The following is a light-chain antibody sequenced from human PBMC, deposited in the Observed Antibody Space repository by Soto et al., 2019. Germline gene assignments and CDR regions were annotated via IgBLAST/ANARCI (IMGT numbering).Light chain of an antibody. V-gene: IGKV1-33*01. CDR2: AAS. Sequence: DIPMTQSPSSLSASVGDRVTITCQASQDISIYLYWYQQKPGKAPQVLIYAASNLDTGVPSRFSGSGSGTDFTFTISSLQPEDSATYYCQQYYSLLLTFSGGTNVEIK. CDR3: QQYYSLLLT. J-gene: IGKJ4*01. CDR1: QDISIY.